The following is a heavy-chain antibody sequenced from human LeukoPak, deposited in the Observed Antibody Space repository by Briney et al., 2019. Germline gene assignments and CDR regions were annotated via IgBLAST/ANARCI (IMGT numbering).Heavy chain of an antibody. Sequence: ASVKVSCKASGYTFTSYDINWVRQATGQGLEWMGWMNPNSGNTGYAQKFQGRVTMTRDTSISTAYMELSSLTSEDTAVYYCARNVPPTGDFVYWGRGTLVTVSS. CDR3: ARNVPPTGDFVY. D-gene: IGHD3-10*01. J-gene: IGHJ4*02. CDR1: GYTFTSYD. V-gene: IGHV1-8*01. CDR2: MNPNSGNT.